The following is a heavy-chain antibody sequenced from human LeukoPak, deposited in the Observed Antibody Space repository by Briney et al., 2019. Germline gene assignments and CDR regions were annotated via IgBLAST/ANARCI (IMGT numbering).Heavy chain of an antibody. V-gene: IGHV3-30*02. CDR2: IWYGGSNK. CDR1: GFTFSSYG. CDR3: AKEGYDFWSGYSYYMDV. Sequence: GGSLRLSCAASGFTFSSYGMHWVRQAPGKGLEWVAVIWYGGSNKYYADSVKGRFTISRDNSKNTLYLQMNSLRAEDTAVYYCAKEGYDFWSGYSYYMDVWGKGTTVTVSS. D-gene: IGHD3-3*01. J-gene: IGHJ6*03.